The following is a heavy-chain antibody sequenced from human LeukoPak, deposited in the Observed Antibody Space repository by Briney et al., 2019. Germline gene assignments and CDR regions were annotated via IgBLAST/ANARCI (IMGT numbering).Heavy chain of an antibody. J-gene: IGHJ5*02. Sequence: ASVKVSCKVSGHNLSELSMHWVRQAPGKGLEWMGGFDPEDGETIYAQKFQGRVTMTEDTSTDTAYMELSSLRSEDTAVYYCATLSGEYYDSSGSHPFDPWGQGTLVTVSS. CDR2: FDPEDGET. CDR3: ATLSGEYYDSSGSHPFDP. CDR1: GHNLSELS. V-gene: IGHV1-24*01. D-gene: IGHD3-22*01.